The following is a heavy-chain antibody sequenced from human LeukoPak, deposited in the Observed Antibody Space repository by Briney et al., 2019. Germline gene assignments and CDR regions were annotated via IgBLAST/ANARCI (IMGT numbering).Heavy chain of an antibody. CDR1: GFTFSDYY. CDR3: ARSHYYYYMDV. V-gene: IGHV3-11*01. Sequence: GGSLRLSCAASGFTFSDYYMSWIRQAPGKGLEWVSHISNSGSIIYYADSVKGRFTISRDNAKNSLYLQMNSLRAEDTALYYCARSHYYYYMDVWGKGTTVTVSS. CDR2: ISNSGSII. J-gene: IGHJ6*03.